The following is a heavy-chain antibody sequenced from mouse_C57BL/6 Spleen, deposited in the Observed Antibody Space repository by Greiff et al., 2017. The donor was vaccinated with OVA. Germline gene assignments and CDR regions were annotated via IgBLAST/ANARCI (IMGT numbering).Heavy chain of an antibody. CDR1: GYSFTDYN. V-gene: IGHV1-22*01. CDR3: ASQRGRYAMDY. J-gene: IGHJ4*01. Sequence: EVQLQQSGPELVKPGASVKMSCKASGYSFTDYNMHWVKQSHGKSLEWIGYINPNNGGTSYNQKFKGKATLTVNKSSSTAYMQLRSLTSEDSDVDYCASQRGRYAMDYWGQGTSVTVSS. CDR2: INPNNGGT.